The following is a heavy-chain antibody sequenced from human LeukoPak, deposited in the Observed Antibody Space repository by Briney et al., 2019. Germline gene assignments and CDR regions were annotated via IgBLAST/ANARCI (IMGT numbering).Heavy chain of an antibody. Sequence: ASVRVSCKASGYTFNSYGISWVRQAPGQGLEWMGWISAYNGNTNYAQKLQGRVTMTTDTSTSTAYMELRSLRSDDTAVYYCARDHLWNYGDIEDYWGQGTLVTVSS. CDR1: GYTFNSYG. CDR3: ARDHLWNYGDIEDY. V-gene: IGHV1-18*01. CDR2: ISAYNGNT. J-gene: IGHJ4*02. D-gene: IGHD4-17*01.